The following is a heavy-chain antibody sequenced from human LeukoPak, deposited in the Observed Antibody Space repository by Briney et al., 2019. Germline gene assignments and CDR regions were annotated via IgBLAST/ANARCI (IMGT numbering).Heavy chain of an antibody. CDR2: ISSSGSTI. Sequence: PGGSLRLSCAASGFTVSDYYMSWIRQAPGKGLEWVSYISSSGSTIYYADSVKGRFTISRDNAKKSLYLQMNSLRGEDTALYYCAKDGYYGSGSSTYGMDVWGQGTTVTVSS. J-gene: IGHJ6*02. CDR3: AKDGYYGSGSSTYGMDV. D-gene: IGHD3-10*01. CDR1: GFTVSDYY. V-gene: IGHV3-11*01.